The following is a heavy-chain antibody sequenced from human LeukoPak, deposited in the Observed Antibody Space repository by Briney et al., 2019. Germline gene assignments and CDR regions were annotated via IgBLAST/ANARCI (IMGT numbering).Heavy chain of an antibody. CDR2: INPSGGST. CDR3: ARVRGLSQPGNAFDI. Sequence: ASVKVSRKASGYTFTSYYMHWVRQAPGQGLEWMGIINPSGGSTSYAQKFQGRVTMTRDTSTSTVYMELSSLRSEDTAVYYCARVRGLSQPGNAFDIWGQGTMVTVSS. CDR1: GYTFTSYY. J-gene: IGHJ3*02. D-gene: IGHD3-16*02. V-gene: IGHV1-46*01.